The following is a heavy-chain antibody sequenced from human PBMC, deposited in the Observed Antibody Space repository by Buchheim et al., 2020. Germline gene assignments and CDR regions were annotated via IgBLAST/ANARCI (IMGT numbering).Heavy chain of an antibody. J-gene: IGHJ2*01. V-gene: IGHV1-46*01. CDR2: IYPSGGST. D-gene: IGHD2-21*02. CDR3: ARSVPYCGGDCRYFDL. CDR1: GYTFANYY. Sequence: QVQLVQSGAEVRKPGASVKISCKASGYTFANYYIHWVRQAPGQGPEWMGIIYPSGGSTSYAQKFQGSVTTTRATSTSTGHMELSSLRSDDTAVYYCARSVPYCGGDCRYFDLWGRGTL.